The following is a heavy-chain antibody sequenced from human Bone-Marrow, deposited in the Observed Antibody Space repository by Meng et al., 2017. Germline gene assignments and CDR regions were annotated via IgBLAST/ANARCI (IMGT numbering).Heavy chain of an antibody. Sequence: EVQLVEAGGGLVEPGGSLRLSCAASGFTFSSNWMHWVRQAPGKGLVWVSCISPDENTISHAGSVMGRFTISRDIAKNTLYLQMNSLRADDTALYYCVRDFGGDRHYWAQGILVTVSS. CDR3: VRDFGGDRHY. CDR2: ISPDENTI. D-gene: IGHD3-10*01. V-gene: IGHV3-74*01. J-gene: IGHJ4*02. CDR1: GFTFSSNW.